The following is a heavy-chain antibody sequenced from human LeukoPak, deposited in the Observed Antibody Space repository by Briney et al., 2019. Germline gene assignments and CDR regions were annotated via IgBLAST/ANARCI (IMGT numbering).Heavy chain of an antibody. V-gene: IGHV1-69*05. CDR1: GGTFSSYA. J-gene: IGHJ4*02. Sequence: GASVKVSCKASGGTFSSYAISWVRQAPGQGLEWVGGIIPIFGTANYAQKFQGRVTITTDESTSTAYMELSSLRSEDTAVYYCARCDDFWSADYWGQGTLVTVSS. D-gene: IGHD3-3*01. CDR2: IIPIFGTA. CDR3: ARCDDFWSADY.